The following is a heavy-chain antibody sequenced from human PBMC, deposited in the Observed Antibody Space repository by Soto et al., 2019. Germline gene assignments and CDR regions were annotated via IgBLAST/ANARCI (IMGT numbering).Heavy chain of an antibody. V-gene: IGHV1-18*01. Sequence: QVQLVQSGGELRKPGASVKVSCKASGYTFTDNSITWVRQAPGQGLEWMGWINTDTGATRSTQKFQDRVTMTTDTSTSTAYLELTGLTSDDTAIYYCARGGGYAVDFGGQGTLVAVSS. D-gene: IGHD5-12*01. CDR2: INTDTGAT. CDR3: ARGGGYAVDF. CDR1: GYTFTDNS. J-gene: IGHJ4*02.